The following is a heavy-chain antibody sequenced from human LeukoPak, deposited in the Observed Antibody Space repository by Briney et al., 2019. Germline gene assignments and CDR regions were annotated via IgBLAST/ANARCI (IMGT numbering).Heavy chain of an antibody. CDR2: INHSGST. CDR1: GGSFSGYY. D-gene: IGHD3-22*01. V-gene: IGHV4-34*01. J-gene: IGHJ5*02. CDR3: ARGNGYYDSSGYSLSWFDP. Sequence: SETLSLTCAVYGGSFSGYYWSWIRQPPGKGLEWIGEINHSGSTNYNPSLKSRVTISVDTSKNQFSLKLSSVTAADTAVYYCARGNGYYDSSGYSLSWFDPWAREPWSPSPQ.